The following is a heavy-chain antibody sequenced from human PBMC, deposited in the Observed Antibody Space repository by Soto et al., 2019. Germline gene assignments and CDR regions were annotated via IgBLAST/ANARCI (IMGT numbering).Heavy chain of an antibody. CDR2: ISGSDDST. D-gene: IGHD6-6*01. CDR3: AKRSSSSTFDY. Sequence: EVQLLESGGGLVQPGESLRLSCAASGFTFSSYAMSWVRQAPGQGLEWVSVISGSDDSTYYADSVKGRFTISRDNSKNSLYLQMNRLRAEDTAVYYCAKRSSSSTFDYWGQGTLVTVSS. CDR1: GFTFSSYA. J-gene: IGHJ4*01. V-gene: IGHV3-23*01.